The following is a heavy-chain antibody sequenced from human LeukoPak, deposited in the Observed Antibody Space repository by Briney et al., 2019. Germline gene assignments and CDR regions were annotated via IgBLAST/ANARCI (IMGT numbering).Heavy chain of an antibody. CDR1: GFSFSSYS. D-gene: IGHD2-15*01. V-gene: IGHV3-21*01. CDR2: ISSSNSYI. CDR3: ARDGGGSCQFDY. Sequence: GGSLRLSCAASGFSFSSYSMNWVRQAPGKGLEWVSSISSSNSYIYYADSVKGRFTISRDNAKNSLYLQMNSLRAEDTAVYYCARDGGGSCQFDYWGQGTLVTVSS. J-gene: IGHJ4*02.